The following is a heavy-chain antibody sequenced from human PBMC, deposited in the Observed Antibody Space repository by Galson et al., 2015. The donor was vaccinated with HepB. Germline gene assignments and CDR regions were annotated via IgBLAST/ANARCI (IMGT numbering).Heavy chain of an antibody. D-gene: IGHD5-18*01. CDR1: GYTFTSYG. V-gene: IGHV1-18*01. Sequence: SVKVSCKASGYTFTSYGISWVRQAPGQGLEWMGWISAYNGNTNYAQKLQGRVTMTTDTSTSTAYMELRSLRSDDTAVYYCARDPPVDTAFHPYDYWGQGTLVTVSS. CDR3: ARDPPVDTAFHPYDY. J-gene: IGHJ4*02. CDR2: ISAYNGNT.